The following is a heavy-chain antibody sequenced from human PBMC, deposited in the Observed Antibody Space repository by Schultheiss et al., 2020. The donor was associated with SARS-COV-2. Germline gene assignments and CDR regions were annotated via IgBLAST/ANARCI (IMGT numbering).Heavy chain of an antibody. CDR1: GYSFTSYW. V-gene: IGHV5-10-1*01. CDR3: ARPKFDYWSSFDY. Sequence: GESLKISCKGSGYSFTSYWISWVRQMPGKGLEWMGRIDPSDSYTNYSPSFQGHVTISADKSISTAYLQWSSLKASDTAMYYCARPKFDYWSSFDYWGQGTLVTVSS. J-gene: IGHJ4*02. D-gene: IGHD2-8*02. CDR2: IDPSDSYT.